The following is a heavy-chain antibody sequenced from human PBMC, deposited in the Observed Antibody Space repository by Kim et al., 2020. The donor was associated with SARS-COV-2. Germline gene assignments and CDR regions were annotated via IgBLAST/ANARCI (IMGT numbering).Heavy chain of an antibody. CDR3: AKDIFADYCPLDY. D-gene: IGHD3-9*01. J-gene: IGHJ4*02. Sequence: YADSVKGRFTISRDNAKNSLYLQMNSLRDEDTAVYYCAKDIFADYCPLDYWGQGTLVTVSS. V-gene: IGHV3-48*02.